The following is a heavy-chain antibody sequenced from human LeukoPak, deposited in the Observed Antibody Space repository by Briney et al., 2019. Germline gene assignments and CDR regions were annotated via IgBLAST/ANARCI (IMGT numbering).Heavy chain of an antibody. J-gene: IGHJ4*02. Sequence: GGSLRLSCAASGFTVSSNYMSWVRQAPGKGLEWVSVIYSGGSTYYAGSVKGRFTISRDNSKNTLYLQMNSLRAEDTAVYYCARLGYYDSSGPVDYWGQGTLVTVSS. V-gene: IGHV3-66*04. CDR2: IYSGGST. CDR3: ARLGYYDSSGPVDY. D-gene: IGHD3-22*01. CDR1: GFTVSSNY.